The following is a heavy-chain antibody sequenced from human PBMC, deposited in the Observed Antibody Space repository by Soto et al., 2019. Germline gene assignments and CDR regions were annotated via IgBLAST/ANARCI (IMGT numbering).Heavy chain of an antibody. J-gene: IGHJ4*02. CDR1: GFTLSRYG. CDR2: ISAYNGNT. D-gene: IGHD6-19*01. V-gene: IGHV1-18*01. CDR3: ARDREYSSGWYSY. Sequence: APVKVSCQGSGFTLSRYGISWGRQAPGQGLEWMGWISAYNGNTNYAQKLQGRVTMTTDTSTSTAYMELRSLRSDDTAVYYCARDREYSSGWYSYWGQGTLVTVSS.